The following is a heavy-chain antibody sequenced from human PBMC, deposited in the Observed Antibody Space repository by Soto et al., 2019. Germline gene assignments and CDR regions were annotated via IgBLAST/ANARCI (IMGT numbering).Heavy chain of an antibody. CDR1: GDSFSSGDYK. J-gene: IGHJ4*02. D-gene: IGHD4-17*01. CDR3: ARSVDYVAFDY. CDR2: IYYSGYT. V-gene: IGHV4-30-4*01. Sequence: QVQLQESGPGLVKPSQTLSLTCTVSGDSFSSGDYKWSWIRQPPGKGLEWLGYIYYSGYTYNNPSLKSRLTPSVDTPKNQFSLKLRSVTAAYTAFYYCARSVDYVAFDYWGQGTLVTVSS.